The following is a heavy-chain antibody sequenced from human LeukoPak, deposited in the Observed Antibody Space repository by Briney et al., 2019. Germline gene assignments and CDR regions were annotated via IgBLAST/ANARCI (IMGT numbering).Heavy chain of an antibody. J-gene: IGHJ4*02. CDR3: ARDYYYDSSGYPGY. V-gene: IGHV3-11*01. D-gene: IGHD3-22*01. Sequence: GGSLRLSCAASGFTFSDYYMSWIRQAPGKGLEWVSYISSSGSTIYCADSVKGRFTISRDNAKNSLYLQMNSLRAEDTAVYYCARDYYYDSSGYPGYWGQGTLVTVSS. CDR1: GFTFSDYY. CDR2: ISSSGSTI.